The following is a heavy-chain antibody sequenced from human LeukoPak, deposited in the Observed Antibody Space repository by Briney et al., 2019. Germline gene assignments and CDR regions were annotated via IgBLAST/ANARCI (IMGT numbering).Heavy chain of an antibody. CDR2: IYYSGTT. D-gene: IGHD6-19*01. CDR3: AREGYSSGWNDY. Sequence: SETLSLTCRVFGGSISSHYWSWIRQPPGKGPEWIGYIYYSGTTNYNPSLNSRVTISVDMSKNQFSLKLRSVTAADTAVYYCAREGYSSGWNDYWGQGTLVTVSS. V-gene: IGHV4-59*11. CDR1: GGSISSHY. J-gene: IGHJ4*02.